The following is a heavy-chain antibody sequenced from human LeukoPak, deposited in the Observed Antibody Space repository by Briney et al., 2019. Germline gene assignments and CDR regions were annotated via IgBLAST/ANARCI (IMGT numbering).Heavy chain of an antibody. Sequence: GGSLRLSCTASGFTFSGHYASWIRQTPEKGLEWISYIDLSSSTIYYADSVKGRFTISRDNARNSVYLQMNSLRVEDTAVYFCARGGTEIYYYHYGMDVWGQGTTVTVSS. CDR2: IDLSSSTI. V-gene: IGHV3-11*04. D-gene: IGHD5-12*01. CDR1: GFTFSGHY. J-gene: IGHJ6*02. CDR3: ARGGTEIYYYHYGMDV.